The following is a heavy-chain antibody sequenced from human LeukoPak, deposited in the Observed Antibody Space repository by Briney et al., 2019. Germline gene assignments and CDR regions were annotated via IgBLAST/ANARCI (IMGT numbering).Heavy chain of an antibody. Sequence: ASVKVSCKASGYTFTSYGISWVRKAPGQGLEWMGWISAYNGNTNYAQKLQGRVTMTTDTSTSTAYMELRSLRSDDTAVYYCARTQEGLERRGPYGMDVWGQGTTVTVSS. J-gene: IGHJ6*02. CDR2: ISAYNGNT. CDR3: ARTQEGLERRGPYGMDV. CDR1: GYTFTSYG. D-gene: IGHD1-1*01. V-gene: IGHV1-18*01.